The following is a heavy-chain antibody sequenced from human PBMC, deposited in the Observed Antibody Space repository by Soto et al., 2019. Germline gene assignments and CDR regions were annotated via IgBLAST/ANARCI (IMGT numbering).Heavy chain of an antibody. Sequence: PGGSLRLSCAASVFTFDDYAMHWVRQAPGKGLEWVSGISWNSDNIGYADSVKGRFTISRDNAKNSLYLQMNSLRAEDTALYYCAKDLYSNYGDAFDIWGQGTMVTVSS. J-gene: IGHJ3*02. CDR3: AKDLYSNYGDAFDI. CDR2: ISWNSDNI. CDR1: VFTFDDYA. V-gene: IGHV3-9*01. D-gene: IGHD4-4*01.